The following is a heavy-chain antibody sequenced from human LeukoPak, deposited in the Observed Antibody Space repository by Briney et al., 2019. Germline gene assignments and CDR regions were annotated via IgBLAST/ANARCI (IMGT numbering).Heavy chain of an antibody. Sequence: GGSLRLSCAASGFTFSDYYMSWIRQAPGKGLEWVSYISSSGSTIYYADSVKGRFTISRDNAKNSLYPQMNSLRAEDTAVYYCARSPPMGFPRDWGQGTLVTVSS. CDR3: ARSPPMGFPRD. CDR2: ISSSGSTI. J-gene: IGHJ4*02. V-gene: IGHV3-11*01. D-gene: IGHD3-10*01. CDR1: GFTFSDYY.